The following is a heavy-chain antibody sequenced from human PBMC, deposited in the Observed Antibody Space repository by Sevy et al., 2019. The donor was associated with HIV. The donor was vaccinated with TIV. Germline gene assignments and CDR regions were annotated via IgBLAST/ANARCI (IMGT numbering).Heavy chain of an antibody. CDR3: ARGKREEWLLYLDN. CDR1: GYTFAAYY. CDR2: LYPNRGDT. Sequence: ASVKVSCKTSGYTFAAYYIHWVRQAPGQGPEWLGWLYPNRGDTTYAQKFQGRVTVTMSTSINTVYMELNRLRSDDTAVYYCARGKREEWLLYLDNWGQGTLVTVSS. V-gene: IGHV1-2*02. J-gene: IGHJ4*02. D-gene: IGHD3-3*01.